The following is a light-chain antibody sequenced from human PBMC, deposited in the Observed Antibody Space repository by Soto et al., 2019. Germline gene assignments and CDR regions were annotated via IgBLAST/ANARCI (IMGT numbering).Light chain of an antibody. V-gene: IGKV3-20*01. CDR1: QSVSSSS. CDR2: GAS. J-gene: IGKJ1*01. CDR3: QQYDSSPRT. Sequence: EIVLTQSPGTLSLSPGERATLSCRASQSVSSSSLAWCQQKPGRAPRLLIYGASSRATGIPDRFSGSGSGTDFTLTISRLEPEDFAVYYCQQYDSSPRTFGQGTKVDIK.